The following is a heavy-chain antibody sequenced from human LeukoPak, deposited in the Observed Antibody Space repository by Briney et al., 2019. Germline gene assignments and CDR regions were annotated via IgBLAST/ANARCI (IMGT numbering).Heavy chain of an antibody. Sequence: PGGSLRLSCAASGFTFSGSAMHWVRQASGKGLEWVGPIRSKANSYATAYAASVKGRFTISRDDSKNTAYLQMNSLKTEDTAVYYCTRPVVGATKDFDYWGQGTLVTVSS. CDR1: GFTFSGSA. CDR3: TRPVVGATKDFDY. J-gene: IGHJ4*02. V-gene: IGHV3-73*01. CDR2: IRSKANSYAT. D-gene: IGHD1-26*01.